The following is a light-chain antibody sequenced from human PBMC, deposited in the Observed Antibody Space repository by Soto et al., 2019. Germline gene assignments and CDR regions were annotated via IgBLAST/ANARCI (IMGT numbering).Light chain of an antibody. V-gene: IGKV1-5*01. J-gene: IGKJ1*01. CDR3: QRYDTFSWT. CDR1: QDIDIS. Sequence: DIQMTQSPSTLSVSVGDRVTITCRASQDIDISLAWFQQRPGKAPKVLIYAASGLVTGVPPTFSGSGSGTEFTLTISSVQPDDFATYFCQRYDTFSWTFGQGTKVEMK. CDR2: AAS.